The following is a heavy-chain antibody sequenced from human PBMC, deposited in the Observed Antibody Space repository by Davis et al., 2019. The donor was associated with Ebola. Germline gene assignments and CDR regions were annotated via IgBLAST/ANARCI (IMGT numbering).Heavy chain of an antibody. CDR1: GLTFSNYW. V-gene: IGHV3-7*01. Sequence: GESLKISCAGSGLTFSNYWMSWVRQAPGKGLEWVANIKEDGSEKYYVDSVKGRFTISRDKAKNSLYLQMNSLRAEDTPVYYCATWARAYYYYGMDVWGQGTAVTVSS. CDR2: IKEDGSEK. CDR3: ATWARAYYYYGMDV. D-gene: IGHD3-16*01. J-gene: IGHJ6*02.